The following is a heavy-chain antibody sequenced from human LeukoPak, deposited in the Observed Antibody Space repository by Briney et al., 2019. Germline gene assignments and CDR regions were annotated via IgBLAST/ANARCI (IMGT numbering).Heavy chain of an antibody. CDR1: GLTFSRYA. Sequence: GGSLRLSCAVSGLTFSRYAMSWVRQAPGKGLEWVTAISESGSGTYYADSVKGRFTISRDNSKDTLSLQMNSLRAEDTAVYYCAKDIAQGYTFGSIEQDYWGQGTLVTVSS. CDR2: ISESGSGT. D-gene: IGHD5-18*01. CDR3: AKDIAQGYTFGSIEQDY. V-gene: IGHV3-23*01. J-gene: IGHJ4*02.